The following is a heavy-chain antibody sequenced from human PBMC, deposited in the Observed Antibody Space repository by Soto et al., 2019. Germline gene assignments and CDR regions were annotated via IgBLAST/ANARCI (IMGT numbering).Heavy chain of an antibody. D-gene: IGHD3-22*01. CDR1: GFSLTTTGVG. Sequence: QITLKESGPTLVKPTQTLTLTCTFSGFSLTTTGVGVGWVRQPPGKALEWLALIYWDDDRRLSPSLKNRLPITRDTSKDQVVLTLTNMDPVDTATYYCVHSFYDLSGPFLFDYWGQGTLVTVSS. J-gene: IGHJ4*02. V-gene: IGHV2-5*02. CDR2: IYWDDDR. CDR3: VHSFYDLSGPFLFDY.